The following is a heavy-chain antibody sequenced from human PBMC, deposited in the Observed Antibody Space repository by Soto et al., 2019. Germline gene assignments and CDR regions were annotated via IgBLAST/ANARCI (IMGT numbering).Heavy chain of an antibody. CDR2: ISHDGRVT. J-gene: IGHJ4*02. CDR1: GYTFNSLS. D-gene: IGHD2-21*02. Sequence: QVQLVESGGGMVQPGTTLRLSCAASGYTFNSLSLHWFLQRPDKGMEWVAVISHDGRVTFYADFVKGRFTVSRDNSKNTIYLQVNSLRAEDTAVYYCAREPYGDSQYFDYWGQGTLVTVSS. V-gene: IGHV3-30*04. CDR3: AREPYGDSQYFDY.